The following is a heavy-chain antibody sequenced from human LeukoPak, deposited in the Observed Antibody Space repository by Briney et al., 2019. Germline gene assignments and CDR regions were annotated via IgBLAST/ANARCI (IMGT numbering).Heavy chain of an antibody. D-gene: IGHD3/OR15-3a*01. CDR2: ISDSGGST. Sequence: PGGSLRLCCAVSGITLSNYGMSWVRQAPGKGLEWVAGISDSGGSTNYADSVKGRFTISRDNPKNTLYLQMNSLRAEDTAVYFCAKRGVVIRVILVGFHKEAYYFESWGQGALVTVSS. CDR1: GITLSNYG. J-gene: IGHJ4*02. CDR3: AKRGVVIRVILVGFHKEAYYFES. V-gene: IGHV3-23*01.